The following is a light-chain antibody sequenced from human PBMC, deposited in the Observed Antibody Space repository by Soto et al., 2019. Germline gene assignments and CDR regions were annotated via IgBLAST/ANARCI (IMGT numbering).Light chain of an antibody. V-gene: IGLV2-14*01. J-gene: IGLJ2*01. Sequence: QSALTQPASVSGSLGQSITISCSGTRSDVGGFDYVSWYQQRPGKAPKLLIYEVGNRPSGVSYRFSASKSGNTASLTISGLQADDEADYYCSSYVSSATLIFGGGTKLTVL. CDR1: RSDVGGFDY. CDR3: SSYVSSATLI. CDR2: EVG.